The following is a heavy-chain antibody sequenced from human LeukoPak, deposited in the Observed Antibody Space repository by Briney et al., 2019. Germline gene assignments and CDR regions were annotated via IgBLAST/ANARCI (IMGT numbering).Heavy chain of an antibody. Sequence: GASVKVSCKVSGYTLTELSMHWVRQAPGKGLEWMGGFDPEDGETIYAQKFQGRVTVTEGTSTDTAYMELSSLGSEDTAVYYCATGAAGTLSFDYWGQGTLVTVSS. J-gene: IGHJ4*02. CDR2: FDPEDGET. CDR1: GYTLTELS. D-gene: IGHD6-13*01. CDR3: ATGAAGTLSFDY. V-gene: IGHV1-24*01.